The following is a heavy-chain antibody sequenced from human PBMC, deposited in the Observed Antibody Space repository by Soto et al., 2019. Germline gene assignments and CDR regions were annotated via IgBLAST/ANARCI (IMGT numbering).Heavy chain of an antibody. CDR3: ARRAIHDITYYYYGMDV. CDR1: GGSISSSSYY. V-gene: IGHV4-39*01. D-gene: IGHD3-9*01. CDR2: IYYSVST. Sequence: QLQLQESGPGLVKPSETLSLTCTVSGGSISSSSYYWGWIRQPPGKGLEWIVSIYYSVSTYYNPSLKSRVPISVDTSKNQFSLKLISVTAADTAVYYCARRAIHDITYYYYGMDVWGQGTTVTVSS. J-gene: IGHJ6*02.